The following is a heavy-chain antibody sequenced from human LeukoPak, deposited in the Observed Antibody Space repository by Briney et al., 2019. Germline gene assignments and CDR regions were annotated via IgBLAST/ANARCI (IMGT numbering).Heavy chain of an antibody. J-gene: IGHJ6*03. Sequence: SETLSLTCAVYGGSFSGYYWSWIRQPPGKGLEWIGEINHSGSTNYNPSLKSRVTISVATSKNQFSLKLSSVTAADTAVYYCARVGTGGYYYYYMDVWGKGTTVTVSS. D-gene: IGHD2-8*02. CDR1: GGSFSGYY. CDR2: INHSGST. V-gene: IGHV4-34*01. CDR3: ARVGTGGYYYYYMDV.